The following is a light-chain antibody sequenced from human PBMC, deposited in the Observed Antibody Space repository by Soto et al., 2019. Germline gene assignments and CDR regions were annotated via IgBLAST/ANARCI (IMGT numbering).Light chain of an antibody. J-gene: IGKJ2*01. Sequence: AIQMTQSPSSLSASVGDRVTITCRASQGIRNDLGWYQQKPGKAPKLLIYAASSLETGVPSRFSGSGSDTDFTLTISSLQPEDFATYYCLQDYIYTPTFGQGTKLEIK. CDR1: QGIRND. CDR2: AAS. V-gene: IGKV1-6*01. CDR3: LQDYIYTPT.